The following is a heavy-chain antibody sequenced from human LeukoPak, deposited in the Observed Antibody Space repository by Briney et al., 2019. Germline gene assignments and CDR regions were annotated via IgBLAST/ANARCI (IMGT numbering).Heavy chain of an antibody. D-gene: IGHD6-13*01. Sequence: GGSLRLSRAASGFTFSSYAMSWVRQAPGKGLEWVSAISGSGGSTYYADSVKGRFTISRDNSKNTLYLQMNSLRAEDTAVYYCAKRSPAIWIAAAGTGDYWGQGTLVTVSS. V-gene: IGHV3-23*01. J-gene: IGHJ4*02. CDR1: GFTFSSYA. CDR3: AKRSPAIWIAAAGTGDY. CDR2: ISGSGGST.